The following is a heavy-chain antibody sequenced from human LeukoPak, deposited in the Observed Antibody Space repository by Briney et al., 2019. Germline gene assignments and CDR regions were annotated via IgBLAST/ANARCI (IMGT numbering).Heavy chain of an antibody. CDR3: ARLGIVLISPIDY. V-gene: IGHV3-23*01. CDR2: ISGSGDNT. J-gene: IGHJ4*02. D-gene: IGHD3-22*01. Sequence: PGGSLRLSCGTSGFTFRRYAMTRVRQAPGKGLEWVSGISGSGDNTYYADSVKGRFTISRDNSKNTLYLQMNSLRAEDTAVYFCARLGIVLISPIDYWGQGTLVTVSS. CDR1: GFTFRRYA.